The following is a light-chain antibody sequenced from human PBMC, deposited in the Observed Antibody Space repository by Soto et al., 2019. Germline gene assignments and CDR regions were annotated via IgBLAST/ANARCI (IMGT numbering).Light chain of an antibody. CDR1: QNLNSW. CDR3: QQYNSYSSGT. V-gene: IGKV1-5*03. CDR2: KAS. J-gene: IGKJ1*01. Sequence: DIQMTQSPSTLSASVGDRVTITCRASQNLNSWLAWYQQKPGKAPKLLINKASSLESGVPSRFSGSGSGTEFTLTINSLQPDDFAIYYCQQYNSYSSGTFGQGTKVEIK.